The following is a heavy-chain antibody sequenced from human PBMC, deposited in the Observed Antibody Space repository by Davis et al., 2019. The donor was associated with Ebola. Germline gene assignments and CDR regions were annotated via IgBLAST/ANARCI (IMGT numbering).Heavy chain of an antibody. Sequence: ASVKVSCKTSGYTFTSYGISWLRQAPGQGLEWMGWISAYNGQIKYAQKFEGRVTMTTDTSTNTGYMELRSLKSDDTAMYYCARADEYGGYDGSPEYWGQGTLVTVSP. V-gene: IGHV1-18*01. CDR2: ISAYNGQI. CDR1: GYTFTSYG. CDR3: ARADEYGGYDGSPEY. J-gene: IGHJ4*02. D-gene: IGHD5-12*01.